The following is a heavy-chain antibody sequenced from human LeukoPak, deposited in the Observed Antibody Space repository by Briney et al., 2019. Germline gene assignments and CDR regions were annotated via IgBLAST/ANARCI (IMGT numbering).Heavy chain of an antibody. CDR1: GGSIRSYY. CDR3: ARRGAARRYDGLDV. D-gene: IGHD6-6*01. Sequence: PSETLSLTCTVSGGSIRSYYWSWIRQPPGKGLEWLGYIYYSGSTNYNPSLKSRVSISVDTSKNQFSLKLSSVTAADTAVYYCARRGAARRYDGLDVWGQGTTVTVSS. J-gene: IGHJ6*02. CDR2: IYYSGST. V-gene: IGHV4-59*01.